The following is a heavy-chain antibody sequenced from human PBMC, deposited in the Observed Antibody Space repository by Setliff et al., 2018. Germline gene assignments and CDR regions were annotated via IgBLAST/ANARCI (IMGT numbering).Heavy chain of an antibody. CDR3: ARSYSGYDP. CDR1: GGSISSYY. CDR2: IYYSGST. J-gene: IGHJ5*02. Sequence: SETLSLTCTVSGGSISSYYWSWIRQPPGKGLEWIGYIYYSGSTNYNPSLKSRVTISVDTSKNQFSLKLSSVTAADTAVYYYARSYSGYDPWGQGTLVTVSS. V-gene: IGHV4-59*01. D-gene: IGHD5-12*01.